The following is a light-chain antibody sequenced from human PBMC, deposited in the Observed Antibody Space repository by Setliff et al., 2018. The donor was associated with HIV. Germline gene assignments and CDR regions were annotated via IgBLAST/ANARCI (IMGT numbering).Light chain of an antibody. CDR3: SSYTSSSTLEGV. CDR1: SSDVGGYNY. CDR2: EVS. J-gene: IGLJ2*01. Sequence: SVLTQPASVSGSPGQSITISCTGTSSDVGGYNYVSWYQQHPGKAPKLMIYEVSNRPSGVSNRFSGSKSGNTASLTISGLQAEDEADYYCSSYTSSSTLEGVFGGGTQLTVL. V-gene: IGLV2-14*01.